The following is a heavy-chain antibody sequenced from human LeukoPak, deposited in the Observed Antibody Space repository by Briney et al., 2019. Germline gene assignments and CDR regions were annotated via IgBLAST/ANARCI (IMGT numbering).Heavy chain of an antibody. CDR1: GGSITSNY. Sequence: SETLSLTCNASGGSITSNYWSWIRQSPGKGLEWIGCIYYSGSTKYNPSLNSRVTISADTSKNQLSLKLTSVTAADTAVYYCARDRERSGSPYFFDFWGQGTLVTVSS. CDR3: ARDRERSGSPYFFDF. J-gene: IGHJ4*02. D-gene: IGHD1-26*01. V-gene: IGHV4-59*01. CDR2: IYYSGST.